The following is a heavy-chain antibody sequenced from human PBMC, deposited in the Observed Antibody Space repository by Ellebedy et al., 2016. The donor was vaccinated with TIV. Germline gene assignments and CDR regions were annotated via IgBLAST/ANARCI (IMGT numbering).Heavy chain of an antibody. Sequence: GESLKISCAASGFTFSTFWISCLRQAPGTGLEWVATTKKDGSEKYYVDSVKGRFTISRDNARNSLYLQMSSLRVEDTAVYYCARDGGSGSYWEGFDYWGQGTLLTVSS. D-gene: IGHD3-10*01. V-gene: IGHV3-7*01. CDR2: TKKDGSEK. J-gene: IGHJ4*02. CDR3: ARDGGSGSYWEGFDY. CDR1: GFTFSTFW.